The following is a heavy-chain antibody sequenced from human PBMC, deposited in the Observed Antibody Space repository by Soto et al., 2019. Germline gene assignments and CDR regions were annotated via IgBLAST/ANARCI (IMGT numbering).Heavy chain of an antibody. J-gene: IGHJ6*03. CDR1: GFTFSNYW. Sequence: EVQLVESGGGLVQPGGSLRLSCAASGFTFSNYWMYWVRQAPGKGLVWVSRINSDGSVSSYADSVKGRLTISRDNVKNTLYLQMDRLRAEDTAVYYWARGDCVGGTCYSLAGPFYYHVDVSGKGTTVTVFS. V-gene: IGHV3-74*01. CDR2: INSDGSVS. CDR3: ARGDCVGGTCYSLAGPFYYHVDV. D-gene: IGHD2-15*01.